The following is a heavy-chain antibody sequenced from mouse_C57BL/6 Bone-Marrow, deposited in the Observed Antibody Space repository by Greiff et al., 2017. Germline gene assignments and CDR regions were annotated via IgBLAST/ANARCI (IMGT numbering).Heavy chain of an antibody. Sequence: EVKLQESGPGLAKPSQTLSLTCSVTGYSITSDYWNWIRKFPGNKLEYMGYISYSGSTYYNPSLKSRISITRDTSKNQYYLQLNSVTTEDQATYYCAISPITTVVARGVYWYFDVWGTGTTVTVSS. J-gene: IGHJ1*03. CDR1: GYSITSDY. D-gene: IGHD1-1*01. CDR2: ISYSGST. V-gene: IGHV3-8*01. CDR3: AISPITTVVARGVYWYFDV.